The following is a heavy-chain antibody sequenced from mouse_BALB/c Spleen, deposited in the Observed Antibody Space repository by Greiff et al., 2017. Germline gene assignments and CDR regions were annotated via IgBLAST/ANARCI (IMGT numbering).Heavy chain of an antibody. V-gene: IGHV5-6-5*01. Sequence: EVMLVESGGGLVKPGGSLKLSCAASGFTFSSYAMSWVRQTPEKRLEWVASISSGGSTYYPDSVKGRFTISRDNARNILYLQMSSLRSEDTAMYYCARGVITTTWGDYWGQGTSVTVSS. CDR3: ARGVITTTWGDY. J-gene: IGHJ4*01. D-gene: IGHD1-2*01. CDR2: ISSGGST. CDR1: GFTFSSYA.